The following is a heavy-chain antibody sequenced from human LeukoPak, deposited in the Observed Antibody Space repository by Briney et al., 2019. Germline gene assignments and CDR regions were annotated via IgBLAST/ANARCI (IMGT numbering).Heavy chain of an antibody. V-gene: IGHV3-21*01. J-gene: IGHJ6*02. CDR3: ARDTYYYDSSGYWYYYGMAV. CDR2: ISSRSSYI. Sequence: GGSLRLSCAASGFTFSSYSMNWVRQAPGKGLEGGSSISSRSSYIYYADSGKGRFTISIDKAKKSLYLHMNSLRAEDPAVYYCARDTYYYDSSGYWYYYGMAVWGQGPTVIVSS. D-gene: IGHD3-22*01. CDR1: GFTFSSYS.